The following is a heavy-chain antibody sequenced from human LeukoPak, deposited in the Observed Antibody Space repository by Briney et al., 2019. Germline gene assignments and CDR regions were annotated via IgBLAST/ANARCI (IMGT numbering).Heavy chain of an antibody. Sequence: GGSLRLSCAASGFIFRDYHKHWVRQAPGKGLEWVSSISSSAGYMYYADSVKGRFTISRDNAKNSLYLQMNTLRAEDTAVYYCARGPWDYYDSSNYRTFDYWGQGTLVTVSS. D-gene: IGHD3-22*01. J-gene: IGHJ4*02. V-gene: IGHV3-21*01. CDR1: GFIFRDYH. CDR2: ISSSAGYM. CDR3: ARGPWDYYDSSNYRTFDY.